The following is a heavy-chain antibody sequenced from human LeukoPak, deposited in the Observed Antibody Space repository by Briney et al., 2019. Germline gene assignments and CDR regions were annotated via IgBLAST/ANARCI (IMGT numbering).Heavy chain of an antibody. CDR1: GFTFSSYS. J-gene: IGHJ3*02. CDR3: AEATYGSGSFDAFDI. D-gene: IGHD3-10*01. CDR2: ISSSSSYI. V-gene: IGHV3-21*01. Sequence: GRSLRLSCAASGFTFSSYSMNWVRQAPGKGLEWVSSISSSSSYIYYADSVKGRFTISRDNAKNSLYLQMNSLRAEDTAVYYCAEATYGSGSFDAFDIWGQGTMVTVSS.